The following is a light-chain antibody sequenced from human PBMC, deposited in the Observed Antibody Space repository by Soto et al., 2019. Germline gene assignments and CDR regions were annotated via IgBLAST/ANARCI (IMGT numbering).Light chain of an antibody. CDR2: AAS. J-gene: IGKJ4*01. CDR1: QSVTTY. V-gene: IGKV1-39*01. Sequence: DIQLTQSPSSLSASVGDRVTITCRASQSVTTYLNWYQQKPGKAPKLLISAASSLRDGVPSRFSGSGSGTVFTLTINSLHPEDFATYYYQQSFSDPPLSFGGGTRVEVK. CDR3: QQSFSDPPLS.